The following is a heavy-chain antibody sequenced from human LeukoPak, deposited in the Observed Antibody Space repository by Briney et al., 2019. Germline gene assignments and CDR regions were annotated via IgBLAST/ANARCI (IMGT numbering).Heavy chain of an antibody. CDR2: ISYDGTDK. CDR3: ARGHRGGWDNWFDP. V-gene: IGHV3-30-3*01. J-gene: IGHJ5*02. CDR1: GFTFSNYA. D-gene: IGHD6-19*01. Sequence: GGSLRLSCAASGFTFSNYAINWVRQAPGKGLEWVAVISYDGTDKYYADSVKGRFTISRDNSKNTLSLQMNSLRTEDTAVYYCARGHRGGWDNWFDPWGQGTLVTVSS.